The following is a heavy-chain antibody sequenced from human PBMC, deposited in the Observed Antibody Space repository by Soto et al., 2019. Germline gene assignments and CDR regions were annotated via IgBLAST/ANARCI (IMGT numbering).Heavy chain of an antibody. V-gene: IGHV3-73*01. Sequence: GGSLRLSCAASGFTFSGSAMHWVRQASGKGLEWVGRIRSKANSYATAYAASVKGRFTISRDDSKNTAYLQMNSLKTEDTAVYYCTRQFYYYGSGSYYNVDYYYYMDVWGKGTTVTVSS. D-gene: IGHD3-10*01. CDR2: IRSKANSYAT. CDR3: TRQFYYYGSGSYYNVDYYYYMDV. CDR1: GFTFSGSA. J-gene: IGHJ6*03.